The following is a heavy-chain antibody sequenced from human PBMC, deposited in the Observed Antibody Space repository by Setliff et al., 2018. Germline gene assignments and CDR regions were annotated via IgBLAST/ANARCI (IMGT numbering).Heavy chain of an antibody. CDR1: GGTFSSYA. CDR2: INAGNGNT. J-gene: IGHJ4*02. D-gene: IGHD2-21*01. CDR3: ATEKFPGDWGDY. Sequence: ASVKVSCKASGGTFSSYAISWVRQAPGQGLEWVGWINAGNGNTKYSQKFQGRVTMTTDTSTRTAYMEVTSLRSDDTAVYYCATEKFPGDWGDYWGQGTLVTVSS. V-gene: IGHV1-18*01.